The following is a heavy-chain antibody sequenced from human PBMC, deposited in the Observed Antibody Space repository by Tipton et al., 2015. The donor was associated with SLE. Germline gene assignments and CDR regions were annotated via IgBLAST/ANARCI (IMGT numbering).Heavy chain of an antibody. CDR2: IYTSGST. Sequence: TLSLTCTVSGGSISSTSYYWTWIRQPAGKGLEWIGHIYTSGSTNYNPSLKSRVTISIDTSKNQSSLKLSSVTAADTAVYYCARDYGSVVQGVIRYFDYWGQGTLVTVSS. V-gene: IGHV4-61*09. CDR3: ARDYGSVVQGVIRYFDY. J-gene: IGHJ4*02. CDR1: GGSISSTSYY. D-gene: IGHD3-10*01.